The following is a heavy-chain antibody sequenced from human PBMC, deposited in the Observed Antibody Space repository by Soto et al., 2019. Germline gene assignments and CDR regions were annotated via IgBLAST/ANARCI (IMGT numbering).Heavy chain of an antibody. V-gene: IGHV4-34*01. J-gene: IGHJ4*02. D-gene: IGHD5-12*01. CDR2: INHSGST. CDR3: ARYRRDGYNFDY. Sequence: KPSETLSLTCAVYGGSFSGYNWRWIRQPPGKGLEWIGEINHSGSTNYNPSLKIRVTISVDTSKNPFSLKMSAVTAADTAVYYCARYRRDGYNFDYWGQGTLVTVSS. CDR1: GGSFSGYN.